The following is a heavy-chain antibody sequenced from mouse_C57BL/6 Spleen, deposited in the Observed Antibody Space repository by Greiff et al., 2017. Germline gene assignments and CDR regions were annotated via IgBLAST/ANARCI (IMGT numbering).Heavy chain of an antibody. CDR1: GFNIKDDY. D-gene: IGHD1-1*01. V-gene: IGHV14-4*01. Sequence: VQLQQSGAELVRPGASVKLSCTASGFNIKDDYMHWVKQRPEQGLEWIGWIDPENGDTEYASKFQGKATITADTSSNTAYLQLSSLTSEDTAVXYCTTGGSSPDWYFDVWGTGTTVTVSS. CDR3: TTGGSSPDWYFDV. J-gene: IGHJ1*03. CDR2: IDPENGDT.